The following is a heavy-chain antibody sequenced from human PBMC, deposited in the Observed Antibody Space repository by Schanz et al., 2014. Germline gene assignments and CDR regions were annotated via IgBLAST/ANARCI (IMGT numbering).Heavy chain of an antibody. Sequence: QVQLQESGPGLVKPSGTLSLTCAVSGDSISSGYWWHWVRQAPEKGLEWFGEFYVEGRNNYNSSLKSRATISVDTSKNQFSLKLTSVSAADTAVYYCARVKGGCSTTSCVFDPWGQGTLVTVSS. CDR3: ARVKGGCSTTSCVFDP. CDR2: FYVEGRN. D-gene: IGHD2-2*01. J-gene: IGHJ5*02. V-gene: IGHV4-4*02. CDR1: GDSISSGYW.